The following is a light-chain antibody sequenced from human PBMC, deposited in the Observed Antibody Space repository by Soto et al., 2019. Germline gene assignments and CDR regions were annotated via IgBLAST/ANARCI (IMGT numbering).Light chain of an antibody. J-gene: IGKJ1*01. CDR3: QQYGSSGT. CDR2: GAS. CDR1: QSVSNDF. Sequence: EIVLTQSPGILSLSPGERATLSCRASQSVSNDFLAWYQQKPGQAPRLLIYGASTRATDVPDRFSGSGPGTDFTLTISRLEPEDFAVYYCQQYGSSGTFGQGTKVDIK. V-gene: IGKV3-20*01.